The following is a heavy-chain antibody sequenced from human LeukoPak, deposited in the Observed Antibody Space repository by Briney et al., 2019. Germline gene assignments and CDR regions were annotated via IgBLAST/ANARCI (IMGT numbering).Heavy chain of an antibody. CDR3: AKDRVAVSVDP. J-gene: IGHJ5*02. V-gene: IGHV3-23*01. CDR2: ISGSGGST. D-gene: IGHD6-19*01. CDR1: GFAFSGYA. Sequence: PGGSLTLSCSASGFAFSGYAMHWVRQAPGKGLEWVSAISGSGGSTYYADSVKGRFTISRDNSKNTLYLQMNSLRAEDTAVYYCAKDRVAVSVDPWGQGTLVTVSS.